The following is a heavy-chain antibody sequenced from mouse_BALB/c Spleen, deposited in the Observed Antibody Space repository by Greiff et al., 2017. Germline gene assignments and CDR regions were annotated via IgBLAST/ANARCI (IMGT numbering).Heavy chain of an antibody. CDR1: GFNIKDYY. J-gene: IGHJ3*01. V-gene: IGHV14-4*02. Sequence: EVQLQQSGAELVRSGASVKLSCTASGFNIKDYYMHWVKQRPEQGLEWIGWIDPENGDTEYAPKFQGKATMTADTSSNTAYLQLSSLTSEDTAVYYCNAFYGSWFAYWGQGTLVTVSA. CDR2: IDPENGDT. D-gene: IGHD2-2*01. CDR3: NAFYGSWFAY.